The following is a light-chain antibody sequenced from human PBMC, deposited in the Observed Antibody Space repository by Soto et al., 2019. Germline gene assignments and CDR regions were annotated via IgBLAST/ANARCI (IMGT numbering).Light chain of an antibody. CDR1: SSNIGGNT. J-gene: IGLJ1*01. Sequence: QSVLTQPPSASGTPGQSVIISCAGSSSNIGGNTVNWYQHLPGTAPKLLIYSNNQRPSGVPDRFSGSKSGTSASLAISGLQSEDEADYYCAAWDDSLNGYVLGTGTKVTVL. CDR3: AAWDDSLNGYV. V-gene: IGLV1-44*01. CDR2: SNN.